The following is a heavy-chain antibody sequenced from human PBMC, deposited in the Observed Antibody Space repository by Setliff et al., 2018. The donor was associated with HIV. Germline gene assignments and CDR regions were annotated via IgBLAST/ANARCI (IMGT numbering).Heavy chain of an antibody. J-gene: IGHJ4*02. CDR1: GGSFSDYY. Sequence: PSETLSLTCAVYGGSFSDYYWSWIRQSPGRGLEWIGEINHGGSTIYNPSLKSRVTISIDTSKNQFSLNLTSVTAADTAIYYCATGWKYIYDSWGQGTLVTVSS. V-gene: IGHV4-34*01. CDR2: INHGGST. D-gene: IGHD1-7*01. CDR3: ATGWKYIYDS.